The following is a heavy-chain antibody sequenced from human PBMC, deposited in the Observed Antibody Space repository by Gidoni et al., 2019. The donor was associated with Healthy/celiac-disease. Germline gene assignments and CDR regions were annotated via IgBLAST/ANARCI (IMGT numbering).Heavy chain of an antibody. Sequence: QLQLQESGPGLVKPSETLSLTCTVSGGSISSTSDYWAWIRQPPGKGLEWIGSVYYSGNTYYNPSLESRISISVDTSMKQFSLRLNSVTAADTAVYYCARQPDYSSGWWAYAFDIWGQGTMVTVSS. CDR1: GGSISSTSDY. D-gene: IGHD6-19*01. CDR2: VYYSGNT. CDR3: ARQPDYSSGWWAYAFDI. V-gene: IGHV4-39*01. J-gene: IGHJ3*02.